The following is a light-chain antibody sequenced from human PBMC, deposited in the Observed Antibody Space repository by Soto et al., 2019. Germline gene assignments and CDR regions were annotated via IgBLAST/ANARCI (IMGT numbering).Light chain of an antibody. Sequence: EVVLTQSPGTLSLSPGERATLSCRASRTVDGNYLAWYHQKPGQAPRLLIHSASTRAPGIPDRFSASGAGTDFTLTISRLEPEDSEVYDGQQYSASPRTFGPGTKVDI. CDR1: RTVDGNY. V-gene: IGKV3-20*01. CDR2: SAS. CDR3: QQYSASPRT. J-gene: IGKJ3*01.